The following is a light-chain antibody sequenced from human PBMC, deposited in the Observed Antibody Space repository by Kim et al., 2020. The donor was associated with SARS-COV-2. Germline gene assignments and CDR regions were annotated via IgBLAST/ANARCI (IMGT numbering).Light chain of an antibody. CDR2: GDI. CDR3: QSYENSLSGYV. J-gene: IGLJ1*01. CDR1: STNSGAGSE. V-gene: IGLV1-40*01. Sequence: QGVTICCTGISTNSGAGSEVHGYQQLPDPAPKLLIYGDIDRHPGVPDRFSGSKSETSASLAITGLQTEDEADYYCQSYENSLSGYVFGTGTKVTVL.